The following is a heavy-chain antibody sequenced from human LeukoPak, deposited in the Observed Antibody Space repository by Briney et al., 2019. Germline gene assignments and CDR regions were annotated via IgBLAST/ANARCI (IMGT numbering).Heavy chain of an antibody. J-gene: IGHJ3*02. CDR2: LNPNSGGA. CDR1: GYTFTGFY. D-gene: IGHD1-26*01. CDR3: ARGLTVGPTTGAFDI. Sequence: ASVKVFCKSSGYTFTGFYIHWVRQAPGQGLEWMGWLNPNSGGANYARNFQGRVTMIRDTSISTAYMDLSRLISDDTAVYYCARGLTVGPTTGAFDIWGQGTMVTVFS. V-gene: IGHV1-2*02.